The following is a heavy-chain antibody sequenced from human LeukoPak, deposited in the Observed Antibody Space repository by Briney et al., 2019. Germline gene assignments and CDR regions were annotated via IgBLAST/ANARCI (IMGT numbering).Heavy chain of an antibody. CDR3: ARDDPSPFYDSSSYPDY. Sequence: GGSLRLSCAASGFPFSSYGMHWVRQAPGKGLEWVAVIWYDGSNKYYADSVKGRFTISRDNSKNTLYLQMNSLRAEDTAVYYCARDDPSPFYDSSSYPDYWGQGTLVTVSS. CDR1: GFPFSSYG. V-gene: IGHV3-33*08. D-gene: IGHD3-22*01. CDR2: IWYDGSNK. J-gene: IGHJ4*02.